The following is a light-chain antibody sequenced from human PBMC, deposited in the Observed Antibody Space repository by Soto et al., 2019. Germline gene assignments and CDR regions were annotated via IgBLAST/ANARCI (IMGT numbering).Light chain of an antibody. CDR3: SSYGGANTVV. CDR2: EVS. Sequence: QSALTQPPSASGSPGQSVTISCTGTSNDVGGYNYVSWYQQNPGKAPKLMIHEVSKRPSGVPDRFSGSKSGNTASLTVSGLLTEDEADYYCSSYGGANTVVFGGGTKLTVL. V-gene: IGLV2-8*01. J-gene: IGLJ2*01. CDR1: SNDVGGYNY.